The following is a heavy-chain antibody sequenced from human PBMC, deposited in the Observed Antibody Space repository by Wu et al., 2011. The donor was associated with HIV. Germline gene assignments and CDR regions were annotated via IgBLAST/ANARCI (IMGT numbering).Heavy chain of an antibody. CDR1: GYIFTKYG. CDR2: ISAYNGDT. Sequence: QVQVVQSGAEVKKPGASVRVSCKASGYIFTKYGITWVRQAPGQGLEWMGWISAYNGDTNYAQRLQGRVTMTADTSTSTAYMELRSLRSDDTAVYYCARDLSGRYFGYWGQGTLVTVSS. V-gene: IGHV1-18*01. CDR3: ARDLSGRYFGY. D-gene: IGHD1-26*01. J-gene: IGHJ4*02.